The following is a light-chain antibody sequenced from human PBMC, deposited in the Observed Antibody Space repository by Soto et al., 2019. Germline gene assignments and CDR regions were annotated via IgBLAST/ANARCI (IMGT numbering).Light chain of an antibody. J-gene: IGKJ2*01. CDR1: QGISSY. CDR2: AAS. Sequence: DIQLTQSPSFLSASVGDRVTITCRASQGISSYLAWYQQKPGKAPKLLIYAASTLQSGVPSRFSGSGSGTEFNLTISSLQPEDFAPSYCQQLNSYPHTFGQGTKLEIK. V-gene: IGKV1-9*01. CDR3: QQLNSYPHT.